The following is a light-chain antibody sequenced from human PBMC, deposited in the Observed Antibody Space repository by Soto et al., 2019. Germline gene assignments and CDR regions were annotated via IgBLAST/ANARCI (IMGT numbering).Light chain of an antibody. V-gene: IGKV1-39*01. J-gene: IGKJ1*01. CDR1: QSISTY. Sequence: DIQMTQSPSSPSASVGDRVTITCRASQSISTYLHWYQQKAGKAPKLLISAASNLQSGVPSRFSASGSGTDFTLTLNSLQPEDFATYYCQQGYSTPWTFGQGTKVDIK. CDR2: AAS. CDR3: QQGYSTPWT.